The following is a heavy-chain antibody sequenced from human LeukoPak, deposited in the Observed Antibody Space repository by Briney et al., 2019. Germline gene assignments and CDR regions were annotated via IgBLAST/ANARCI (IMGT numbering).Heavy chain of an antibody. V-gene: IGHV4-4*02. Sequence: SGTLSLTCAVSGDSIIGGHWWSWVRQPPGKGLEWTGEIFHSGSTDYNPSLKSRVTISVDKSKNEFSLKLRFVTAADTAVYYCARDQTVRSWYFDSWGQGILVTVSS. CDR3: ARDQTVRSWYFDS. CDR2: IFHSGST. CDR1: GDSIIGGHW. D-gene: IGHD6-13*01. J-gene: IGHJ4*02.